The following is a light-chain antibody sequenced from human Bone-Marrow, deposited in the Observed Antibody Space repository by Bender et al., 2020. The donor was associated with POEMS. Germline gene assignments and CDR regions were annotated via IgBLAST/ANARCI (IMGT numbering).Light chain of an antibody. Sequence: QSALTQPASVSGSPGQSITISCIGSDSDIGYYRYVSWYQHHPGKAPKLIIYDVSNRPSGVADRFSGSRSGNTASLTISGLQTEDEADYYCSAYKDKVNIVFGTGTKLTVL. CDR2: DVS. CDR1: DSDIGYYRY. J-gene: IGLJ1*01. CDR3: SAYKDKVNIV. V-gene: IGLV2-14*03.